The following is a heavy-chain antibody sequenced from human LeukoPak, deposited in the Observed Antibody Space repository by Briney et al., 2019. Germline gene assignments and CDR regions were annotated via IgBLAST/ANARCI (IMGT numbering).Heavy chain of an antibody. CDR3: ARDYNFVPDY. CDR2: ISAHNGNT. Sequence: GASVKVSCKASGYAFITNGISWVRQAPGQGLEWMGWISAHNGNTKYAQKFQGRVTVTTDTSTSTAYMELRSLRSDDTAVYYCARDYNFVPDYWGQGTLVTVSS. CDR1: GYAFITNG. V-gene: IGHV1-18*01. J-gene: IGHJ4*02. D-gene: IGHD1-20*01.